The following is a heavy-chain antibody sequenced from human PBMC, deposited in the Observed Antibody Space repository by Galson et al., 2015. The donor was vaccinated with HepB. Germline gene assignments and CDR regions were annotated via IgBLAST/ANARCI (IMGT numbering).Heavy chain of an antibody. V-gene: IGHV3-30*18. Sequence: SLRLSCAASGFTFSSYGMHWVRQAPGKGLEWVAVISYDGSNKYYADSVKGRFTISRGNSKNTLYLQMNSLRAEDTAVYYCAKDGNLPIFGVVIIMYYFDYWGQGTLVTVSS. D-gene: IGHD3-3*01. CDR2: ISYDGSNK. J-gene: IGHJ4*02. CDR1: GFTFSSYG. CDR3: AKDGNLPIFGVVIIMYYFDY.